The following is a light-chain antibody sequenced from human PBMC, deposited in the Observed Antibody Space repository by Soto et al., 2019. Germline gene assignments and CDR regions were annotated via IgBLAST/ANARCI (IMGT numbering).Light chain of an antibody. CDR1: SSDDGGYNY. Sequence: QSVLTQRASVSGSPGQSITISCTGSSSDDGGYNYVSWYQHHPGKAPKVMIYDVSNRPSGVSNRFSASKSGNTASLTISELQAEDEADYYCSSYTSSSTLYVFGTGTKLTVL. J-gene: IGLJ1*01. V-gene: IGLV2-14*03. CDR2: DVS. CDR3: SSYTSSSTLYV.